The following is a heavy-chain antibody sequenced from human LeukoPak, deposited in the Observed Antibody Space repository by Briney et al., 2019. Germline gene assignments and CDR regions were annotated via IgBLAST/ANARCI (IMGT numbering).Heavy chain of an antibody. Sequence: SETLSLTCAVYGGSFSGYYWSWIRQPPGKGLEWIGEINHSGSTNYNPSLKSRVTISVDTSKNQFSLKLSSVTAADTAVYYCARGPLPLYRGQGTLVTVSS. CDR3: ARGPLPLY. CDR2: INHSGST. CDR1: GGSFSGYY. V-gene: IGHV4-34*01. J-gene: IGHJ4*02.